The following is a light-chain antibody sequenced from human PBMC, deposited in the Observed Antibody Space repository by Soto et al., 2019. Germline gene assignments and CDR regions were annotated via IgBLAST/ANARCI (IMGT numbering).Light chain of an antibody. CDR2: AAS. CDR1: QCISSY. CDR3: QHYSTSTWT. Sequence: RVGQYPRSLWASTEDRNTNHWLSIQCISSYLAWYQQKPGKAPKLLIYAASTLQSGVPSRFSGRGFETDFTLTITDLEPEDFAVYYCQHYSTSTWTFGQGTKVDI. V-gene: IGKV1-8*01. J-gene: IGKJ1*01.